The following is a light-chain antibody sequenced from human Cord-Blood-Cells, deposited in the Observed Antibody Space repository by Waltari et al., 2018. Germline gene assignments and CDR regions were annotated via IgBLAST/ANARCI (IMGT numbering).Light chain of an antibody. V-gene: IGLV1-47*01. CDR2: RNN. CDR1: SSNIGSNY. J-gene: IGLJ3*02. Sequence: QSVLTQPPSASGTPGQRVTISCSGRSSNIGSNYVYWYQQLPGTAPKLLTHRNNRRPSGVPDRFSGSKSGTSASLAISGLRSEDEADYYCAAWDDSLSGWVFGGGTKLTVL. CDR3: AAWDDSLSGWV.